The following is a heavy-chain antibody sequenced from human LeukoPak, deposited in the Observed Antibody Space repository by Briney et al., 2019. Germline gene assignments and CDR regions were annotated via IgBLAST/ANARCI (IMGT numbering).Heavy chain of an antibody. CDR1: GFTFSSYA. D-gene: IGHD3-22*01. CDR3: ARLLRDDSRTLPAFDY. V-gene: IGHV3-23*01. CDR2: ISGSGGST. Sequence: GGSLRLSCAASGFTFSSYAMSWVRQAPGKGLEWVSAISGSGGSTYYADSVKGRFTISRDNSKYTLSLQMNSLRDDDTAVYYCARLLRDDSRTLPAFDYWGQGTLVTVSS. J-gene: IGHJ4*02.